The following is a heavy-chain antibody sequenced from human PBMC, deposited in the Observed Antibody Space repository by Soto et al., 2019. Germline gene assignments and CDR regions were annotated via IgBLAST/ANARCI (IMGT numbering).Heavy chain of an antibody. CDR3: AHSGKSCSGATCYVRYYFDY. J-gene: IGHJ4*02. V-gene: IGHV2-5*02. D-gene: IGHD2-2*01. Sequence: SGPTLVNPTQTLTLTCTFSGFSLSTSGVGVGWIRQPPGKALEWLALIYWDDDKRYSPSLKSRLTITKDTSKNQVVLTMTNMDPVDTATYYCAHSGKSCSGATCYVRYYFDYWGQGTLVTVSS. CDR2: IYWDDDK. CDR1: GFSLSTSGVG.